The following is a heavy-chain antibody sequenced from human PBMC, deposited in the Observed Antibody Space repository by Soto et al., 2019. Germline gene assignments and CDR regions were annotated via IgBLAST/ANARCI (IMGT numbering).Heavy chain of an antibody. V-gene: IGHV3-48*01. CDR1: GFTFSTYH. Sequence: EVPLVESGGALVQPGGSLRLSCATSGFTFSTYHMNWVRQAPGKGLEWVSYITGNSRTIYYADSVKGRFTISRDEAKNSLYLQMYSLRVEDTAVYYCTRDGQRGYDMDVWGQGTTVTVSS. CDR2: ITGNSRTI. J-gene: IGHJ6*02. D-gene: IGHD3-10*01. CDR3: TRDGQRGYDMDV.